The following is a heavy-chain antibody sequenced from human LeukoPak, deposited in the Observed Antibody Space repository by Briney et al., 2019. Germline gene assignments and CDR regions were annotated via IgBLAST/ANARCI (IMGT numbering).Heavy chain of an antibody. D-gene: IGHD4-17*01. CDR2: IHHTGST. CDR1: GGSFRVYY. V-gene: IGHV4-34*01. J-gene: IGHJ3*02. Sequence: PPETLSLTSAVSGGSFRVYYSSSIPDPPGKGLERIVEIHHTGSTNYNPSPQSRVTISVDASTNQFSLKLSSVIAADTAVYYCARALPTPFGDYEKGNAFDIWGQGKMVTVSS. CDR3: ARALPTPFGDYEKGNAFDI.